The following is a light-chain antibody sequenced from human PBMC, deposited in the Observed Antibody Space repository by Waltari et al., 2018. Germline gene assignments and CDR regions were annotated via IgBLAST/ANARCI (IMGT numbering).Light chain of an antibody. CDR2: WAS. Sequence: DIVMTQSPDSLAVSLGERAPINCKSSHSVLSSSDNKSYLAWYQQKPGQPPKLLIYWASTPESGVPDRFSGSGSGTEFTLTISSLQAEDVAVYYCQQYESTPPTFGGGTKVEIK. CDR1: HSVLSSSDNKSY. CDR3: QQYESTPPT. V-gene: IGKV4-1*01. J-gene: IGKJ4*01.